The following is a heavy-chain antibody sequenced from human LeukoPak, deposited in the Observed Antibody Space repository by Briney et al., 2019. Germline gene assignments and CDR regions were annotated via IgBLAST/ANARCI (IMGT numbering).Heavy chain of an antibody. CDR2: INHSGST. V-gene: IGHV4-34*01. CDR1: GGSFSGYY. D-gene: IGHD2-2*02. J-gene: IGHJ4*02. Sequence: SETLSLTCAVYGGSFSGYYWSWIRQPPGKGLEWIGEINHSGSTNYNPSLKSRVTISVDTSKNQFSLKLSSVTAADTAVYYCARGPPRWGYCSSTSCHTVDYWGQGTLVTVSS. CDR3: ARGPPRWGYCSSTSCHTVDY.